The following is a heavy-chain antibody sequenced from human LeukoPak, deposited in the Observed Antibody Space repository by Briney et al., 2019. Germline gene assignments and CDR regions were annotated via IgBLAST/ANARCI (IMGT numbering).Heavy chain of an antibody. J-gene: IGHJ4*02. CDR1: GYSISSGYY. V-gene: IGHV4-38-2*02. CDR3: ASRKLGNDY. Sequence: PSETLSLTYTVSGYSISSGYYWSWIRQSPGKGLEWIGEINHSGSTNYNPSLKSRVTISVDTSKNQFSLKVSSVTAADTAVYYCASRKLGNDYWGQGTLVTVSS. D-gene: IGHD7-27*01. CDR2: INHSGST.